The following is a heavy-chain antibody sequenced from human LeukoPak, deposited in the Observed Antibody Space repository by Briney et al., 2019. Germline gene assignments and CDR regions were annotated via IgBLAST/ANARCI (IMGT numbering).Heavy chain of an antibody. J-gene: IGHJ4*02. CDR1: GFTVSSNH. CDR3: ARDQGAGGLGVFDY. D-gene: IGHD1-26*01. V-gene: IGHV3-66*01. CDR2: IYTGDSE. Sequence: GSLRLSCAASGFTVSSNHMSWVRQAPGKGLEWVSTIYTGDSEYYADAVKGRFTISRDTSKNTLYLQVNSLRAEDTAVYYCARDQGAGGLGVFDYWGQGTLVSVSS.